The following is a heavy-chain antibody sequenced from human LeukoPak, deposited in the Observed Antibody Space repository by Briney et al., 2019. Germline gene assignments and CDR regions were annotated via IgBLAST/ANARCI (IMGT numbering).Heavy chain of an antibody. J-gene: IGHJ5*02. CDR2: ISGSGGST. D-gene: IGHD6-6*01. Sequence: GGSLRLSCAASGFTFSSYAMSWVRQAPGEGLEWVSAISGSGGSTYYADSVKGRFTISRDNSKNTLYLQMNSLRAEDTAVYYCAKASGGTSIAPEENWFDPWGQGTLVTVSS. CDR1: GFTFSSYA. V-gene: IGHV3-23*01. CDR3: AKASGGTSIAPEENWFDP.